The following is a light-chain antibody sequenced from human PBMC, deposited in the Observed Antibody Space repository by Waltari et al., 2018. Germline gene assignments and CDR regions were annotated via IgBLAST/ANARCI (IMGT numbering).Light chain of an antibody. CDR2: GAS. CDR1: QSVSSK. J-gene: IGKJ1*01. V-gene: IGKV3-15*01. Sequence: EIVMTQSPATLSVSPGERATLSCRASQSVSSKLAWYQQKPGQAPRLLIYGASTRATGVPARFSGSVSGPEYTLTISSLQSEDFAVYYCQHHNNWPPRWTFGQGTKVEIK. CDR3: QHHNNWPPRWT.